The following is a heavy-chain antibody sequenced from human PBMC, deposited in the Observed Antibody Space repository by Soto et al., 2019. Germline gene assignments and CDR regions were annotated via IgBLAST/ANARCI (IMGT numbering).Heavy chain of an antibody. V-gene: IGHV3-30-3*01. CDR1: GFTFSSYA. CDR2: ISYDGSNK. J-gene: IGHJ4*02. Sequence: QVQLVESGGGVVQPGRSLRLSCAASGFTFSSYAMHWVRQAPGKGLEWVAVISYDGSNKYYADSVKGRFTISRDNSKNTLYLQMNSRRAEDTAVYYCATDPALTMIVVNVWTKVDYWGQGTLVTVSS. CDR3: ATDPALTMIVVNVWTKVDY. D-gene: IGHD3-22*01.